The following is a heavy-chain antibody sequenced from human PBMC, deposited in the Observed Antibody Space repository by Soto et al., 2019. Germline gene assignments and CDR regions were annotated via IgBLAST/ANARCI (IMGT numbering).Heavy chain of an antibody. CDR3: ARRGALTSYFFGYYFDY. J-gene: IGHJ4*02. V-gene: IGHV1-3*01. Sequence: QVQLVQSGAEVKKPGASVKVSCKTSGYTFPRYALHWVRQAPGQRLEWMGWINPANGNTKYSQKSQGRVTFTRDTSASTAYMELSSLISDDTAVYYCARRGALTSYFFGYYFDYWGQGTLVTVSS. CDR1: GYTFPRYA. D-gene: IGHD3-9*01. CDR2: INPANGNT.